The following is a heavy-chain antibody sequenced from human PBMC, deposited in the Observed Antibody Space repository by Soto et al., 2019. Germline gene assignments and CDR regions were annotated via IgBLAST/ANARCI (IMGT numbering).Heavy chain of an antibody. CDR1: GFTFSSYE. V-gene: IGHV3-48*03. Sequence: GSLRLSCAASGFTFSSYEMNWVRQAPGKGLEWVSYISSSGSTIYYADSVKGRFTISRDNAKNTVHLQMNSLGAEDTAVYYCTTDGSYAQHVWGHGITVTVSS. D-gene: IGHD3-16*01. CDR3: TTDGSYAQHV. J-gene: IGHJ6*02. CDR2: ISSSGSTI.